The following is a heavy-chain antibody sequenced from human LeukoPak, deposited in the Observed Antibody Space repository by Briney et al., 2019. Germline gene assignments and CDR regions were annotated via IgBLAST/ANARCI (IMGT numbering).Heavy chain of an antibody. D-gene: IGHD5-18*01. V-gene: IGHV5-51*01. CDR1: GYIFSNYW. J-gene: IGHJ4*02. CDR2: IYPGDSDT. Sequence: GESLKISCKGSGYIFSNYWIGWVRQMPRKGLEWMGIIYPGDSDTTYSPSFQGQVTISVNKSISTAYLHWSSLKASDTAMYYCARPLGYSYTRFDYWGQGTLVTVSS. CDR3: ARPLGYSYTRFDY.